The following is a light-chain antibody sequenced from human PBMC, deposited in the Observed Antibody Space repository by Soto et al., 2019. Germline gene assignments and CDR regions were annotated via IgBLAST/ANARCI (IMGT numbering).Light chain of an antibody. CDR2: DDN. Sequence: QSVLTQPPSVCAAPGQKVTISCSGSSSNIGGNSVSWYQQLPGTAPKLLIYDDNKRPSGIPDRFSGSKSGTSATLGITGFQTGDEADYYCGSWDSSLSAYVFGTGTKVTV. CDR3: GSWDSSLSAYV. V-gene: IGLV1-51*01. CDR1: SSNIGGNS. J-gene: IGLJ1*01.